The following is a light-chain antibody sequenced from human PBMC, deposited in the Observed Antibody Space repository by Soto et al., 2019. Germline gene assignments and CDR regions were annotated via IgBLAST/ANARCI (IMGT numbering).Light chain of an antibody. CDR1: QSVSSSY. CDR2: GAS. V-gene: IGKV3-20*01. J-gene: IGKJ5*01. CDR3: QQYGSSPPIT. Sequence: IVITQALATLSVSPWERATLSCRASQSVSSSYLAWYQQKPGQAPRLLIYGASSRATGIPDRFSGSGFGTDFTLTISRLEPEDSAVYYCQQYGSSPPITFGQGTRLEIK.